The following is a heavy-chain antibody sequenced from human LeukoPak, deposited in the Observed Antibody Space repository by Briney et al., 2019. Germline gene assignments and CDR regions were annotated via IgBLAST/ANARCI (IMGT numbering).Heavy chain of an antibody. CDR2: IYYSGST. CDR1: GGSISSSSYY. J-gene: IGHJ4*02. V-gene: IGHV4-39*07. CDR3: ARVKESPHYYFDY. Sequence: PSETLSLTCTVSGGSISSSSYYWGGIRQPPGKGLEWIGSIYYSGSTYYNPSLKSRVTISVDTSKNQFSLKLSPVTAADTAVYYCARVKESPHYYFDYWGQGTLVTVSS.